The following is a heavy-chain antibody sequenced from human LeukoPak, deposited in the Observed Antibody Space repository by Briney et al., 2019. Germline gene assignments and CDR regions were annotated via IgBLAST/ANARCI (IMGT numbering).Heavy chain of an antibody. CDR1: GGSITSSIDY. Sequence: SETLSLTCTVSGGSITSSIDYWGWVRQPPGKGPEWIATIYYSTSTQYNPSLKSRVTMSVDTSKIQFSLKLSSMTAADTAVYYCARHQCSGTRCYNFYFYGMDVWGQGTTVTVSS. D-gene: IGHD2-2*02. V-gene: IGHV4-39*01. CDR2: IYYSTST. CDR3: ARHQCSGTRCYNFYFYGMDV. J-gene: IGHJ6*02.